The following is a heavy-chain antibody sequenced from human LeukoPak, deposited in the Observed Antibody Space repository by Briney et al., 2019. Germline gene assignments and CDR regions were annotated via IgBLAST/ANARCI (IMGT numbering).Heavy chain of an antibody. J-gene: IGHJ5*02. Sequence: PPETLSLTCTISVGGAFNILYWSWIRQFPGEGLEWIGYISYSGKTAFSPSLRSRVSMSLDTSKDLFSLNLTSVTDADTAVYYCARGPGVLALATMTHGNTLFDPSGPGTLVIVSS. CDR1: VGGAFNILY. D-gene: IGHD3-22*01. V-gene: IGHV4-59*13. CDR2: ISYSGKT. CDR3: ARGPGVLALATMTHGNTLFDP.